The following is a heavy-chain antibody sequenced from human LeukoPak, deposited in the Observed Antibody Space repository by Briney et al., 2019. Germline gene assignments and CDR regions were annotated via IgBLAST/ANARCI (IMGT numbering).Heavy chain of an antibody. V-gene: IGHV3-21*01. Sequence: PGGSLRLSCAASGFTFSSYSMNWVRQAPGKGLEWVSSISSSSSYIYYADSVKGRFTISRDNAKNSLYLQMNSLRAEDTAVYYCARGMIVPRGFDYWGQGTPVTVSS. J-gene: IGHJ4*02. CDR1: GFTFSSYS. D-gene: IGHD3-22*01. CDR2: ISSSSSYI. CDR3: ARGMIVPRGFDY.